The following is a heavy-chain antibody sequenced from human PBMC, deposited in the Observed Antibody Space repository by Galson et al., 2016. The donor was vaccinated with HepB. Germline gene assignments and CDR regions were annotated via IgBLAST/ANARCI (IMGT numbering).Heavy chain of an antibody. CDR2: IYRGGST. Sequence: SETLSLTCAVSGGSISSSNWWSWVRQPPGKGPEWIGEIYRGGSTSHNPSLKSRVTISVDKSKNQFSLKLSSVTAADTAVYYCARGGDYDSSGRFDYWGQGTRVTVSS. V-gene: IGHV4-4*02. CDR3: ARGGDYDSSGRFDY. D-gene: IGHD3-22*01. J-gene: IGHJ4*02. CDR1: GGSISSSNW.